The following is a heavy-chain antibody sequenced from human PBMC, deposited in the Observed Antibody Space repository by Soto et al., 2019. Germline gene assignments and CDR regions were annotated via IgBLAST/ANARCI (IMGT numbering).Heavy chain of an antibody. J-gene: IGHJ4*02. Sequence: PGGSLRLSCAASGFTFCRYSMNWVRQAPGKELDWGSSISTSSYIYSAYSAKGRFTISRDNAKSSLFLQMNSLRAEDTAVYYCVTLGSTREYDDWGSGTLVTVSS. CDR2: ISTSSYI. D-gene: IGHD2-15*01. V-gene: IGHV3-21*01. CDR1: GFTFCRYS. CDR3: VTLGSTREYDD.